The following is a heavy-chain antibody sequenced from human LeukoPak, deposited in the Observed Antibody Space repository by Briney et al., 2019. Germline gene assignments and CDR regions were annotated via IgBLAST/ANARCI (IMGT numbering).Heavy chain of an antibody. CDR2: IYYSGST. J-gene: IGHJ4*02. V-gene: IGHV4-30-4*01. D-gene: IGHD1-26*01. CDR1: GGSISSGDYY. CDR3: ARARARVGAAEFDY. Sequence: PSETLSLTCTVSGGSISSGDYYWSWIRQPPGKGLEWIGYIYYSGSTYYNPSLKSRVTISVDTSKNQFSLKLSSVTAADTAVYYCARARARVGAAEFDYWGQGTLVTVSS.